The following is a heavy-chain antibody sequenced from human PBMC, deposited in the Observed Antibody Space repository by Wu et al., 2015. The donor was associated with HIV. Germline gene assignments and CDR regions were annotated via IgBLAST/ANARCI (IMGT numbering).Heavy chain of an antibody. Sequence: QVQLVQSGAEVKKPGASVKVSCKASGYTFTGYYMHWVRQAPGQGLEWMGWINPNSGGTNYAQKFQGRVTMTRDTSISTAYMELSRLRSDDTAVYYCAREWIQLWFSQYNWFDPWGQGTLVTVSS. CDR2: INPNSGGT. CDR3: AREWIQLWFSQYNWFDP. D-gene: IGHD5-18*01. V-gene: IGHV1-2*02. J-gene: IGHJ5*02. CDR1: GYTFTGYY.